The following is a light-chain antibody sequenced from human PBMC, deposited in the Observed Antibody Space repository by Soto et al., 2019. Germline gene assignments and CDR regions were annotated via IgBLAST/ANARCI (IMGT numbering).Light chain of an antibody. CDR3: QQYSTAPLT. J-gene: IGKJ1*01. CDR2: GAS. V-gene: IGKV3-20*01. Sequence: EIVLAQSPGTLSFSPGERATLSCRASQSVTNSFLAWYQQKPGQAPRLLIYGASRRATGIPDRFTGSGSGTDFTLTISRLEPEDFAVYYCQQYSTAPLTFGQGTKVDIK. CDR1: QSVTNSF.